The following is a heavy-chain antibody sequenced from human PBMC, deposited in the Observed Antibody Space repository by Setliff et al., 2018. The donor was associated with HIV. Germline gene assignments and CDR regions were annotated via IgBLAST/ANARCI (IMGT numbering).Heavy chain of an antibody. D-gene: IGHD4-17*01. Sequence: SETLSLTCAVFGGSFSGYYWSWIRQPPGKGLEWIGEINHSGSTNYNPSLKSRVTISVDTSKNQFSLNLSSVTAADTAVYYCARYDYGDFDYWGQGTPVTV. CDR1: GGSFSGYY. V-gene: IGHV4-34*01. J-gene: IGHJ4*02. CDR3: ARYDYGDFDY. CDR2: INHSGST.